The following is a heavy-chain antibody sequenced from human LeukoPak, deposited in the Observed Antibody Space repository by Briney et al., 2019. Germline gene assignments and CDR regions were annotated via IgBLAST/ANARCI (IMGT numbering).Heavy chain of an antibody. CDR2: IWYDGSNK. Sequence: GRSLRLSCTASGLTFSSYDMHWVRQAPGKGLEWVAVIWYDGSNKYYADSVKGRFTISRDNSKNTLYLQMNSLRAEDTAVYYCARDWHYYDSSGYYPYYYYYYMDVWGKGTTVTVSS. V-gene: IGHV3-33*01. CDR3: ARDWHYYDSSGYYPYYYYYYMDV. D-gene: IGHD3-22*01. CDR1: GLTFSSYD. J-gene: IGHJ6*03.